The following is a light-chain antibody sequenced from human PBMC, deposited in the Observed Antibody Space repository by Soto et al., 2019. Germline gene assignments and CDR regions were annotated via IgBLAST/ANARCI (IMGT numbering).Light chain of an antibody. Sequence: QSVLTQPASVSGSPGQSITISCTGTSSDVGGYNYVSWYQQHPGKAPKLMIYDVSNRPSGVSNRFSGSKSGNTASLTISGLQAEDEADYYCSSYTSSRLAVFGGGAKLTVL. CDR2: DVS. CDR1: SSDVGGYNY. J-gene: IGLJ2*01. V-gene: IGLV2-14*01. CDR3: SSYTSSRLAV.